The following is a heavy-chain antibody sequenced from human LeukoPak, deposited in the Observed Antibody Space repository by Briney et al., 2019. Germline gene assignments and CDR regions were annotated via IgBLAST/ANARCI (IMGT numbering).Heavy chain of an antibody. CDR1: GYTFTSYY. D-gene: IGHD4-23*01. CDR2: INPSGGST. J-gene: IGHJ4*02. CDR3: AREDHLVTTLDY. V-gene: IGHV1-46*01. Sequence: ASVKVSCKASGYTFTSYYMHWVRQAPGQGLEWMGIINPSGGSTSYAQKFQGRVTMTRDTSTSTVYMELSGLRSEDTAVYYCAREDHLVTTLDYWGQGTLVTVSS.